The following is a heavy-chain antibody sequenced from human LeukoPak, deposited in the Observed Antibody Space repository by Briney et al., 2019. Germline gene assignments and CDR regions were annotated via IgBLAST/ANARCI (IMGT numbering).Heavy chain of an antibody. Sequence: SGPTLVKPXQTLTLTCTFSGFSLSTSGVGVGWIRQPPGKALEWLAVIYWDDDKRYSPSLKSRLTITKDTSKNQVVLTMTNMDPVDTATYYCAHSRSDYYYDSSGSYYFDYWGQGTLVTVSS. V-gene: IGHV2-5*02. CDR3: AHSRSDYYYDSSGSYYFDY. J-gene: IGHJ4*02. D-gene: IGHD3-22*01. CDR2: IYWDDDK. CDR1: GFSLSTSGVG.